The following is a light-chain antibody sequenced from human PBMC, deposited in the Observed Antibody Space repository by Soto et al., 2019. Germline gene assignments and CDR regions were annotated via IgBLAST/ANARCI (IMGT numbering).Light chain of an antibody. V-gene: IGKV3-20*01. J-gene: IGKJ2*01. CDR2: GAS. CDR1: QRVSSSY. Sequence: EIVLTQSPGTLSLSPGERATLSCRASQRVSSSYLAWYQQKPGQAPRLLIYGASSRATGIPDRFSGSGSGTGFTPTISRLEPEDLAVYYCQQYGTSPPYTFGQGTKLEIK. CDR3: QQYGTSPPYT.